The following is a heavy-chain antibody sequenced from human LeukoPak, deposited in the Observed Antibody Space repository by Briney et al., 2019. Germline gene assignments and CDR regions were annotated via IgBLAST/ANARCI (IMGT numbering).Heavy chain of an antibody. CDR3: ARDSASSYGDYRRFDY. D-gene: IGHD4-17*01. CDR1: GGTFSSYA. Sequence: ASVKVSCKASGGTFSSYAISWVRQAPGQGLEWMGWVSAYNGNTNYAQKVQGRVTMTTDTSTSTAYMELRSLRSDDTAVYYCARDSASSYGDYRRFDYWGQGTLVTVSS. CDR2: VSAYNGNT. V-gene: IGHV1-18*01. J-gene: IGHJ4*02.